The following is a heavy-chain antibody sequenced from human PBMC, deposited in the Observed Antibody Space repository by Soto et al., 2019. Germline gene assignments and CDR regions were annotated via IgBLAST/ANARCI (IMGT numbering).Heavy chain of an antibody. V-gene: IGHV3-11*06. CDR1: GFTFSDYY. CDR2: ISSSSSYT. D-gene: IGHD7-27*01. CDR3: TIAPSNLAYLDH. J-gene: IGHJ4*02. Sequence: QVQLVESGGGLVQPGRSLRLSCAASGFTFSDYYMNWIRQAPGKGLEWVSHISSSSSYTNYADSVKGRFTISRDNAKNSLHLQVNSLRAEDTALYSCTIAPSNLAYLDHWGQGTLVTVSS.